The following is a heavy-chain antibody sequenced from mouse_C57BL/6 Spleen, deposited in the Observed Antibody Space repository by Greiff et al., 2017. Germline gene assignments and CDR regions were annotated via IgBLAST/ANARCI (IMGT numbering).Heavy chain of an antibody. Sequence: VQLKESGGGLVKPGGSLKLSCAASGFTFSDYGMHWVRQAPEKGLEWVAYISSGSSTIYYADTVKGRFTISRDNAKNTLFLQMTSLRSEDTAMYYCASPSDDYAMDYWGQGTSVTVSS. CDR1: GFTFSDYG. CDR2: ISSGSSTI. J-gene: IGHJ4*01. CDR3: ASPSDDYAMDY. V-gene: IGHV5-17*01.